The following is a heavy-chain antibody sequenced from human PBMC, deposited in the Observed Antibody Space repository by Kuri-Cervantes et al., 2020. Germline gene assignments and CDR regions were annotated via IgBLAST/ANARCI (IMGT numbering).Heavy chain of an antibody. Sequence: SQTLSLTCAVSGYSISSGYYWGWIRQPPGKGLEWIAYIYSSGSTNYNPSLKSRVTISVDTSKNRFSLKLSSVTAADTAVYYCARFVIRGKTFDYWGQGTLVTVSS. D-gene: IGHD3-10*01. V-gene: IGHV4-38-2*01. CDR3: ARFVIRGKTFDY. CDR2: IYSSGST. J-gene: IGHJ4*02. CDR1: GYSISSGYY.